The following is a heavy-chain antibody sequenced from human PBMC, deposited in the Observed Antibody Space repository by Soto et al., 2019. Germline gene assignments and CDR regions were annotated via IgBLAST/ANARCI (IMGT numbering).Heavy chain of an antibody. CDR3: ARSDSHYDSSATFGSY. D-gene: IGHD3-22*01. Sequence: QVQLVESGGGVVQPGGSLRLSCVASGFTFSTYAMHWVRQAPGKGLEWVAVISYDGSNKYYTDSVKGRFTISRDDSKNTLYLQMNSLRPEDTAVYYCARSDSHYDSSATFGSYWGQGTLVTVSS. V-gene: IGHV3-30-3*01. CDR1: GFTFSTYA. J-gene: IGHJ4*02. CDR2: ISYDGSNK.